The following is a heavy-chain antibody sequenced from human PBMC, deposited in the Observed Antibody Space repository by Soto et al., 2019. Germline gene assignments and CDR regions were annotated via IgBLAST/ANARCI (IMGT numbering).Heavy chain of an antibody. CDR2: TSYDGSDK. CDR3: ARVRWEDYGDLGY. V-gene: IGHV3-30-3*01. Sequence: QVQLVESGGGVVQPGRSLRLSCAASGFTFSSYAMHWVRQAPGKGLEWVAVTSYDGSDKYYADSVKGRFIISRDKSKNTLYLQMNSLRAEDTAVYYCARVRWEDYGDLGYWGQGTLVTVSS. CDR1: GFTFSSYA. D-gene: IGHD4-17*01. J-gene: IGHJ4*02.